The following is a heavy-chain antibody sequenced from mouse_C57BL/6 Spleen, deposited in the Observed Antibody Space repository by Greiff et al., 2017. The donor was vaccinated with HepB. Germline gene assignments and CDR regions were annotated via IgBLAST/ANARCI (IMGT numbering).Heavy chain of an antibody. CDR1: GYTFTSYW. Sequence: QVQLKQPGAELVRPGTSVKLSCKASGYTFTSYWMHWVKQRPGQGLEWIGVIDPSDSYTNYNQKFKGKATLTVDTSSSTAYMQLSSLTSEDSAVYYCARGYSNYYFDYWGQGTTLTVSS. D-gene: IGHD2-5*01. CDR3: ARGYSNYYFDY. CDR2: IDPSDSYT. J-gene: IGHJ2*01. V-gene: IGHV1-59*01.